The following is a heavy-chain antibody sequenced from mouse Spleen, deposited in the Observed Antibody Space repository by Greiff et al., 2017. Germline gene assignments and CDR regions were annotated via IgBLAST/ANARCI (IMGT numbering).Heavy chain of an antibody. CDR3: VYYDYDWFAY. CDR2: IYPGSCST. D-gene: IGHD2-4*01. Sequence: QVQLQQPGAELVMPGASVKLSCKASGYTFTSYWMHWVKQRPGQGLEWIGDIYPGSCSTNYNEKFKSKATLTVDTSSSTAYMQLSSLTSEDSAVYYCVYYDYDWFAYWGQGTLVTVSA. V-gene: IGHV1-55*01. CDR1: GYTFTSYW. J-gene: IGHJ3*01.